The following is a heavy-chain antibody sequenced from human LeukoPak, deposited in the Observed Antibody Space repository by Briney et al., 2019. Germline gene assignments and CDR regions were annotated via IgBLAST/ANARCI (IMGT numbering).Heavy chain of an antibody. V-gene: IGHV4-34*01. CDR1: GGSFSGYY. Sequence: SETLSLTCAVYGGSFSGYYWSWIRQPPGKGLEWIGEINHSGSTNYNPSLKSRVTISVDTSKNQFSLKLSSVTAADTAVYYCARLPSSSWYPYHYYGMDVWGKGTTVTVSS. CDR3: ARLPSSSWYPYHYYGMDV. J-gene: IGHJ6*04. D-gene: IGHD6-13*01. CDR2: INHSGST.